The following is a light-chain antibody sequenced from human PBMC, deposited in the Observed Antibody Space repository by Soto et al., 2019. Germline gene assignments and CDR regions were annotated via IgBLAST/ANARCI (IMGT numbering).Light chain of an antibody. V-gene: IGKV3-11*01. Sequence: EIVVTQSPATLSLSPGERATLSCRAGQSVSRSLAWYQQKPGQAPRLLIYDTSNRANGIPPRFSGSGSGTDFTLTISSLEPEDFAVYYCQQRSNWPPITFGQGTRLEIK. CDR2: DTS. J-gene: IGKJ5*01. CDR1: QSVSRS. CDR3: QQRSNWPPIT.